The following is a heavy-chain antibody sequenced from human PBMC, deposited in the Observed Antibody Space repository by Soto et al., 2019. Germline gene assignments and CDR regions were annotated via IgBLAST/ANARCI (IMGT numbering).Heavy chain of an antibody. D-gene: IGHD6-13*01. CDR2: IYHSGST. CDR1: GGSISSGGYS. V-gene: IGHV4-30-2*01. J-gene: IGHJ6*02. Sequence: TLSLTCAVSGGSISSGGYSWSWIRQPPGKGLEWIGYIYHSGSTYYNPSLKSRVTISVDRSKNQFSLKLSSVTAADTAVYYCARGPGIAAAGTGGVYYYHHYVMDFCGQRTTVIVSS. CDR3: ARGPGIAAAGTGGVYYYHHYVMDF.